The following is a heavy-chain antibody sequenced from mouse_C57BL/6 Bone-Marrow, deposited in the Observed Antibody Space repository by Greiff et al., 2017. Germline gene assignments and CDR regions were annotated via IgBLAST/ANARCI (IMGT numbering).Heavy chain of an antibody. V-gene: IGHV1-58*01. J-gene: IGHJ3*01. D-gene: IGHD1-1*01. CDR2: IYIGNGYT. Sequence: VQLKESGAELVRPGSSVKMSCKTSGYTFTSYGINWVKQRPGQGLEWIGYIYIGNGYTEYNEKFKGKATLTSDTSSSTAYMQLSSLTSEDSAIYFCARRHYGSSPWFAYWGQGTLVTVSA. CDR3: ARRHYGSSPWFAY. CDR1: GYTFTSYG.